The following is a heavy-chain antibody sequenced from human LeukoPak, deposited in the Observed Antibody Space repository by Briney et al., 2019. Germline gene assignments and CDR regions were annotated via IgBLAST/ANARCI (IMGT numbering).Heavy chain of an antibody. V-gene: IGHV4-34*01. CDR2: INHSGST. CDR3: ATTTPPRI. Sequence: PSETLSLTCAVYGGSFSGYYWSWIRQPSGKGLEWIGEINHSGSTNYNPSLKSRVTIPVDTSKNQFSLKLSSVTAADTAVYYCATTTPPRIWGQGTLVTVSS. J-gene: IGHJ4*02. CDR1: GGSFSGYY. D-gene: IGHD1-1*01.